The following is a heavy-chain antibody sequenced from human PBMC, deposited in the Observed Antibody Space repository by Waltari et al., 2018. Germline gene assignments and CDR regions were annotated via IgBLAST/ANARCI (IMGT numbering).Heavy chain of an antibody. V-gene: IGHV3-23*01. Sequence: EAQLLESGGGLVQPGGSLRLSCVVSGFTFSNSAMSWVRQAQGKGLEWVSGISGSGESTYYGETVEGRFTITRDNSKNTLYLQMSSLRGDDTGMYYCAKEGGRWLVANWFDFWGQGTLVTVSS. CDR2: ISGSGEST. CDR1: GFTFSNSA. J-gene: IGHJ5*01. CDR3: AKEGGRWLVANWFDF. D-gene: IGHD6-19*01.